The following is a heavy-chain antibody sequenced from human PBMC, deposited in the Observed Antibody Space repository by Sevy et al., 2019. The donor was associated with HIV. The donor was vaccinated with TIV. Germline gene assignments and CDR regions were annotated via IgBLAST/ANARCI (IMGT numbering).Heavy chain of an antibody. Sequence: GGSLRLSCAASGFTFDDYGMTWVRQAPGKGLEWVSGINWNGGNKGYADSVKGRFTISRDNAKNSLYLQMNSLRAEDTALYHCARRIRYDSSGYGFYFDHWGQGTLVTVSS. CDR3: ARRIRYDSSGYGFYFDH. D-gene: IGHD3-22*01. CDR1: GFTFDDYG. CDR2: INWNGGNK. V-gene: IGHV3-20*01. J-gene: IGHJ4*02.